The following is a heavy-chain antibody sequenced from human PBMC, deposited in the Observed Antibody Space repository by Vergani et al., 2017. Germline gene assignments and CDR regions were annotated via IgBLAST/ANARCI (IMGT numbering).Heavy chain of an antibody. V-gene: IGHV4-30-2*01. CDR1: GGSISSGGYS. CDR3: ARYSSSWYXFDY. J-gene: IGHJ4*02. CDR2: IYHSGST. D-gene: IGHD6-13*01. Sequence: QLQLQESGSGLVKPSQTLSLTCAVSGGSISSGGYSWSWIRQPPGKGLEWIGYIYHSGSTNYNPSLKSRVTISVDKSKNQFSLKLSSVTAADTAVYYCARYSSSWYXFDYWGQGTLVTVSS.